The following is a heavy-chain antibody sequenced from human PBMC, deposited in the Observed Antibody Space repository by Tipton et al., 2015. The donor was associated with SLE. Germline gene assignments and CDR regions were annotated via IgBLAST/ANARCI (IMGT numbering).Heavy chain of an antibody. Sequence: TLSPTCAVYGGSFSGYYWSWIRQPPGKGLEWIGSIYYSGSTYYNPSLKSRVTISVDTSKNQFSLKLSSVTAADTAVYYCARAGSGWELGHYYYYMDVWGKGTTVTVSS. CDR2: IYYSGST. CDR1: GGSFSGYY. D-gene: IGHD1-26*01. CDR3: ARAGSGWELGHYYYYMDV. V-gene: IGHV4-34*01. J-gene: IGHJ6*03.